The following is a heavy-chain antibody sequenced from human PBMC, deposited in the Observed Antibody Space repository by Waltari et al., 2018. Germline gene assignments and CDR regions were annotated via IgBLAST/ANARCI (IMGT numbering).Heavy chain of an antibody. CDR2: VSGPSTYT. V-gene: IGHV3-21*06. D-gene: IGHD2-21*02. CDR3: AKEGLGGDRQFDY. Sequence: EVQLAESGGGLVQPGGSLRLPCVASGFMFSSSAMNWVRQAPGKGLEWVASVSGPSTYTFYSDSVKGRFTISRDNAKNSVFLQMNGLRDDDTAIYYCAKEGLGGDRQFDYWGQGTLVRVSS. J-gene: IGHJ4*02. CDR1: GFMFSSSA.